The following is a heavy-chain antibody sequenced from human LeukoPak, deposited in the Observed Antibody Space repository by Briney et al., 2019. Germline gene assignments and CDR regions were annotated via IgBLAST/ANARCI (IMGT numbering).Heavy chain of an antibody. Sequence: SETLSLTCTVSGGSVSTNSYYWNWIRQPPGKGLEWVGYVYYSGSTNYNPSLKSRVTISVDTSKNQFSLKLTSVTAADTAVYYCARDPIAVPEPFDYSGQGTLVTVSS. V-gene: IGHV4-61*01. CDR2: VYYSGST. CDR1: GGSVSTNSYY. CDR3: ARDPIAVPEPFDY. D-gene: IGHD6-19*01. J-gene: IGHJ4*02.